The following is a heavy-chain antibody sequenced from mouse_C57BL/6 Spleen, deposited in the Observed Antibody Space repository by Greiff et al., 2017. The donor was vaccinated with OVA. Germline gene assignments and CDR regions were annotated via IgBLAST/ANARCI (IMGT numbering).Heavy chain of an antibody. D-gene: IGHD2-4*01. CDR3: ARRRLRLYYAMDY. CDR1: GFTFSDYG. J-gene: IGHJ4*01. CDR2: ISSGSSTI. Sequence: EVKLMESGGGLVKPGGSLKLSCAASGFTFSDYGMHWVRQAPEKGLEWVAYISSGSSTIYYADTVKGRFTISRDNAKNTLFLQMTSLRSEDTAMYYCARRRLRLYYAMDYWGQGTSVTVSS. V-gene: IGHV5-17*01.